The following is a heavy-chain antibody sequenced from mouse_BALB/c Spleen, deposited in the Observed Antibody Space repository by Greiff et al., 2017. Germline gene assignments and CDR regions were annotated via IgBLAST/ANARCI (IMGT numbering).Heavy chain of an antibody. J-gene: IGHJ4*01. CDR2: IDPSDSET. CDR1: GYTFTRYW. V-gene: IGHV1-61*01. D-gene: IGHD2-4*01. CDR3: ARGDYYDYVGD. Sequence: QVQLKQPGAELVGPGASVKLSCKASGYTFTRYWLNWVKQRPGQGLEWIGMIDPSDSETHYNQMFKDKATLTVDKSSSTAYMQLSSLTSEDSAVYDCARGDYYDYVGDWGQGTADTVSA.